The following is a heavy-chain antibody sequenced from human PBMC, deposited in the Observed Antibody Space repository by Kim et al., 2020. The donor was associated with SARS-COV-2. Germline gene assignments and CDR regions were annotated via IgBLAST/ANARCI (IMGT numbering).Heavy chain of an antibody. CDR3: ARGREGSGYYYPYFDY. J-gene: IGHJ4*02. Sequence: SLKRRVTIAVDTAKTHFSLKLSSVTAADTAVYYCARGREGSGYYYPYFDYWGQGTLVTVSS. V-gene: IGHV4-59*09. D-gene: IGHD3-22*01.